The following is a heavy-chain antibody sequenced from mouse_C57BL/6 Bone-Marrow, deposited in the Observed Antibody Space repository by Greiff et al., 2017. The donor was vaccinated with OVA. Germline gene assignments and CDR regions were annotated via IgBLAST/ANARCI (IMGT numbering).Heavy chain of an antibody. CDR2: TFYSGIT. Sequence: EVQLQESGPSLVRPSQTLSLTCTVTGFSINSDCYWIWIRQFPGNKLAYIGYTFYSGITYSNPSLESRTSITRDTPKNQFSLKLSEVTTEDTSTYCCARELLRLDPTYAMDYWGQGTSVTVSS. CDR3: ARELLRLDPTYAMDY. V-gene: IGHV3-3*01. J-gene: IGHJ4*01. D-gene: IGHD1-1*01. CDR1: GFSINSDCY.